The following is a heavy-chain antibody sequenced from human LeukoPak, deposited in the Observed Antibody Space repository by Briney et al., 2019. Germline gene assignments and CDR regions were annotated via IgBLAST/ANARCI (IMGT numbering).Heavy chain of an antibody. CDR2: IYYSGST. V-gene: IGHV4-59*01. Sequence: SETLSLTCTVSGGSIGSDYWSWIRQPPGKGLEWIGYIYYSGSTNYNPSLKSRVTISVDTSKNQFSLKLSSVTAADTAVYYCARLPRGYHIDYWGQGTLVTVSS. D-gene: IGHD5-18*01. J-gene: IGHJ4*02. CDR3: ARLPRGYHIDY. CDR1: GGSIGSDY.